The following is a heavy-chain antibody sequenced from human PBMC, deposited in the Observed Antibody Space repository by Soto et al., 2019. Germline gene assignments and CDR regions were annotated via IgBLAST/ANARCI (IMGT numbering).Heavy chain of an antibody. CDR3: AGGRVGYDYVSGTYELYSAYFDY. V-gene: IGHV1-8*01. CDR1: GYTFTSYD. Sequence: AASVKVSCKASGYTFTSYDINWVRQATGQGLEWMGWMNPNSGNTGYAQKFQGRVTMTRNTSISTAYMELSSLRSEDTAVYYCAGGRVGYDYVSGTYELYSAYFDYWGQGTLVTVSS. CDR2: MNPNSGNT. J-gene: IGHJ4*02. D-gene: IGHD3-16*01.